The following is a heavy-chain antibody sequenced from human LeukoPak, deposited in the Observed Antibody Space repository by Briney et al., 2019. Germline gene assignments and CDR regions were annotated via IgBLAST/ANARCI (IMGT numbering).Heavy chain of an antibody. CDR2: IIPILGIA. CDR3: ARGGYCSSTSCYGGVYWFDP. D-gene: IGHD2-2*01. CDR1: GGTFSSYA. J-gene: IGHJ5*02. Sequence: SVKVSCKASGGTFSSYAISWVRQAPGQGLEWMGRIIPILGIANYAQKFQGRVTITADKSTSTAYMELSSLRSEDTAVYYCARGGYCSSTSCYGGVYWFDPWGQGTLVTVSS. V-gene: IGHV1-69*04.